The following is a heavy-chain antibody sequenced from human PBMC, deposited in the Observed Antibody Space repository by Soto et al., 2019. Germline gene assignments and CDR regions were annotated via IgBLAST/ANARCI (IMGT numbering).Heavy chain of an antibody. CDR3: ARGADIEVGGNTRRGWGY. J-gene: IGHJ4*02. V-gene: IGHV3-48*02. CDR1: GFTFSSYS. Sequence: PGGSLRLSCAASGFTFSSYSMNWVRQAPGKGLEWVSYISSSSSTIYYADSVKGRFTISRDNAKNSLYLQTNSLRDEDTAVYYCARGADIEVGGNTRRGWGYWGQGTLVTVSS. CDR2: ISSSSSTI. D-gene: IGHD6-19*01.